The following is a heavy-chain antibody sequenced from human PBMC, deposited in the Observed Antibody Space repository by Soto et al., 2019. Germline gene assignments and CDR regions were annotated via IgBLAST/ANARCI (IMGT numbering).Heavy chain of an antibody. J-gene: IGHJ4*02. D-gene: IGHD3-10*01. Sequence: GGSLRLSCAASGFTFSSYAMHWVRQAPGKGLEWVAVISYDGSNKYYADSVKGRFTISRDNSKNTLYLQMNSLRAEDTAVYYCARGLPWFGESSSNHFDYWGQGTLVTVSS. CDR2: ISYDGSNK. V-gene: IGHV3-30-3*01. CDR3: ARGLPWFGESSSNHFDY. CDR1: GFTFSSYA.